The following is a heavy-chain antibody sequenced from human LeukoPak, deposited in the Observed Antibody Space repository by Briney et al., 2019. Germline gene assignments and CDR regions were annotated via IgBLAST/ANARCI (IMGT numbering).Heavy chain of an antibody. CDR2: IYYSGST. Sequence: PSETLSLTCTVSGGSISSGDYYWSWIRQPPGKGLEWIGYIYYSGSTYYNPSLKSRVTISVDTSKNQFSLKLSSVTAADTAVYYCAKSDYGDPRGLDYWGQGTLVTVSS. CDR1: GGSISSGDYY. D-gene: IGHD4-17*01. J-gene: IGHJ4*02. CDR3: AKSDYGDPRGLDY. V-gene: IGHV4-30-4*01.